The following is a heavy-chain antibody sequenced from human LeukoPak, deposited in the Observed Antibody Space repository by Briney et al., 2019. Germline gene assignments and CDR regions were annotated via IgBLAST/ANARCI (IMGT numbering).Heavy chain of an antibody. CDR2: ISSNGDNT. CDR3: VRGTGY. J-gene: IGHJ4*02. Sequence: GGSLRLSSSVSGFTFSTYVMHWVRQAPGQGLEYVSAISSNGDNTYYADSVKGRFTISRDNSKNTLYLQMSSLRADDTAVYYCVRGTGYWGQGTLVTVSS. CDR1: GFTFSTYV. V-gene: IGHV3-64D*06.